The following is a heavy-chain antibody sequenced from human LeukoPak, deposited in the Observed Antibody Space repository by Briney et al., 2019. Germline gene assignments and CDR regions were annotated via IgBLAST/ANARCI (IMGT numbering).Heavy chain of an antibody. CDR3: AFGNYYDSSGSLFDY. J-gene: IGHJ4*02. V-gene: IGHV3-7*01. CDR2: IKEDGSEN. Sequence: PGGSLRLSCAASGITFSSYWMSWVRQAPGKGLEWVANIKEDGSENYYVDSVKGRFTISRDNAKNSLYLQMNSLRAEDTAVYYCAFGNYYDSSGSLFDYWGQGTLVTVSS. D-gene: IGHD3-22*01. CDR1: GITFSSYW.